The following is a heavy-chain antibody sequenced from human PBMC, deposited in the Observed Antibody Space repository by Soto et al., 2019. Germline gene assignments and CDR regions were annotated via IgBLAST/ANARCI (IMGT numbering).Heavy chain of an antibody. CDR2: INAGNGNT. Sequence: VASVKVSCKASGYTFTIYAMHWVLQAPGQRLEWMGWINAGNGNTKYSQKFQGRVTITRDTSASTAYMELRSLRSDDTAVYYCTRGEYDYIWGSYLINYWGQGTLVTVSS. CDR3: TRGEYDYIWGSYLINY. J-gene: IGHJ4*02. CDR1: GYTFTIYA. V-gene: IGHV1-3*01. D-gene: IGHD3-16*02.